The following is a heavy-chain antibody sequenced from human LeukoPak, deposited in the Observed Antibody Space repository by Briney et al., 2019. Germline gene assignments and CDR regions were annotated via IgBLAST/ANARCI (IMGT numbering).Heavy chain of an antibody. D-gene: IGHD3-22*01. Sequence: KASETLSLTCTVSGYSISSGYYWSWIRQPPGKGLEWIGFIYYSGSTNYNPSLKSRVTISVDMSKNQFSLKLTSVTAADTAVYYCARVLAGDSSGYYYGGGPIDYWGQGTLVTASS. CDR2: IYYSGST. J-gene: IGHJ4*02. CDR1: GYSISSGYY. CDR3: ARVLAGDSSGYYYGGGPIDY. V-gene: IGHV4-61*01.